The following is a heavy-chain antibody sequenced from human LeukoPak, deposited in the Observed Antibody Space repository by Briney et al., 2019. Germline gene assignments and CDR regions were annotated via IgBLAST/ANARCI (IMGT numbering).Heavy chain of an antibody. D-gene: IGHD6-13*01. J-gene: IGHJ4*02. CDR2: ISAYNGNT. CDR1: GYTFPSYG. Sequence: ASVKVSCKASGYTFPSYGISWVRQAPGQGLEWMGWISAYNGNTNYAQKLQGRVTMTTDTSASTAYMELRSLRSDDTAVYYCARDSKIRSSWYSDYWGQGTLVTVSS. CDR3: ARDSKIRSSWYSDY. V-gene: IGHV1-18*01.